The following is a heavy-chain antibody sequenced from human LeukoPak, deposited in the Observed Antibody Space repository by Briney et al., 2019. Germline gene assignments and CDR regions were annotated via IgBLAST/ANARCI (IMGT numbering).Heavy chain of an antibody. Sequence: ASVKVSCKASGYTFTSYGISWVRQAPGQGLEWMGWISAYNGNTNYAQRLQGRLTVTTDTSTSTAYKELRSLRSDDTAVYYCVRDPGGQTAFDIWGQGTMVTVSS. CDR1: GYTFTSYG. CDR2: ISAYNGNT. CDR3: VRDPGGQTAFDI. D-gene: IGHD3-16*01. J-gene: IGHJ3*02. V-gene: IGHV1-18*01.